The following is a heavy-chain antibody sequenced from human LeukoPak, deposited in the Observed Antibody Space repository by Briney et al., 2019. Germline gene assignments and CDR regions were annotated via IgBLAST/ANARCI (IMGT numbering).Heavy chain of an antibody. CDR2: ISSSSSYI. Sequence: GGSLRLSCAASGFTFSSYSMNWVRQAPGKGLEWVLSISSSSSYIYYADSVKGRFTISRDNAKNSLYLQMNSLRAEDTAVYYCARQSSGYDLGYWGQGTLVTVSS. J-gene: IGHJ4*02. CDR3: ARQSSGYDLGY. CDR1: GFTFSSYS. D-gene: IGHD5-12*01. V-gene: IGHV3-21*01.